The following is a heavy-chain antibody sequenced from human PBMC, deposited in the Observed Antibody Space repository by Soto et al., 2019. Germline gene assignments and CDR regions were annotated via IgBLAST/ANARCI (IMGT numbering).Heavy chain of an antibody. CDR2: IHYSGST. Sequence: QVQLQESGPGLVKPSQTLSLTCTVSGGSISSGGYYWSWIRQHPGKGLEWIGYIHYSGSTYYNPSLKGRVTISVDTSKSQFSLTLSSVTAADTAVYYCARLWFGELLYRYNWFDPLGQGTLVTLSS. CDR3: ARLWFGELLYRYNWFDP. V-gene: IGHV4-31*03. D-gene: IGHD3-10*01. J-gene: IGHJ5*02. CDR1: GGSISSGGYY.